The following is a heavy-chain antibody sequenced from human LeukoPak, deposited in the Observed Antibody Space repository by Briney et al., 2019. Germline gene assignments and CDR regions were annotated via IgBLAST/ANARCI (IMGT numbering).Heavy chain of an antibody. Sequence: GGSLRLSCAASGFTFSSYWMHWVRQAPGKGLVWVSRINSDGSSTSYADSVKGRFTISRDNAKNTLYLQMNSLRAEDTAVYYCASLSMVTPFDYWGQGTLVTVSS. CDR1: GFTFSSYW. J-gene: IGHJ4*02. D-gene: IGHD4-17*01. CDR2: INSDGSST. CDR3: ASLSMVTPFDY. V-gene: IGHV3-74*01.